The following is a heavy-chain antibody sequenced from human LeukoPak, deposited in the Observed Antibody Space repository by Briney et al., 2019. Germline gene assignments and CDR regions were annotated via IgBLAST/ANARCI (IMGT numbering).Heavy chain of an antibody. J-gene: IGHJ4*02. D-gene: IGHD2-2*01. CDR2: VYNSGST. V-gene: IGHV4-59*01. CDR1: GGSISIYY. Sequence: SETLSLTCTVSGGSISIYYWSWIRQPPGKGLEWIGYVYNSGSTDYNPSLKSRVTISANTSKNQFSLKLSSVTAADTAVYYCARAPRGVVLDYWGQGTLVTVSS. CDR3: ARAPRGVVLDY.